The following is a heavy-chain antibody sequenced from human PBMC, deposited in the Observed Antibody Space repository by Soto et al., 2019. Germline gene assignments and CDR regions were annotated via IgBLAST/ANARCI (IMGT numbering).Heavy chain of an antibody. CDR3: ATKSRVRGTTGYYYYYGMDV. V-gene: IGHV1-24*01. J-gene: IGHJ6*02. CDR1: GYTLTELS. CDR2: FDPEDGET. D-gene: IGHD3-10*01. Sequence: ASVKVSCKVSGYTLTELSMHWVRQAPGKGLEWMGGFDPEDGETIYAQKFQGRVTMTEDTSTDTAYMELSSLRSEDMAVYYCATKSRVRGTTGYYYYYGMDVWGQGTTVTVSS.